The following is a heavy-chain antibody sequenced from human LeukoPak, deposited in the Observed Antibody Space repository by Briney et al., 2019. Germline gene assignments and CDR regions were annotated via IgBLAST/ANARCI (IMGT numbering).Heavy chain of an antibody. CDR3: ARWAATGIGLDY. Sequence: GESLKISCEASGYRFTNYWIGWVRQMPGKGLEWMGIIYPGDSDTRYSPSFQGQVTISADKSISTAYLQWSSLKASDTAVYCCARWAATGIGLDYWGQGTLVTVSS. J-gene: IGHJ4*02. D-gene: IGHD6-13*01. CDR2: IYPGDSDT. V-gene: IGHV5-51*01. CDR1: GYRFTNYW.